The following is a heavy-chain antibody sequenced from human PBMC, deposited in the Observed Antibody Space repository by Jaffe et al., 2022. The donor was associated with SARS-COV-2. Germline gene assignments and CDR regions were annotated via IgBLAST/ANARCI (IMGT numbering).Heavy chain of an antibody. CDR3: TRAGFYDASGFYSYYFDY. D-gene: IGHD3-22*01. V-gene: IGHV4-31*03. CDR2: IYYGATT. Sequence: QVQLQESGPGLVKPSQTLSLTCNVSGGSISSDGYYWSWIRQRPGKGLEWIGYIYYGATTDYSPSLKSRVTISVDTSKNQFSLKLTSVTAADTAVYYCTRAGFYDASGFYSYYFDYWGQGTLVTVSS. CDR1: GGSISSDGYY. J-gene: IGHJ4*02.